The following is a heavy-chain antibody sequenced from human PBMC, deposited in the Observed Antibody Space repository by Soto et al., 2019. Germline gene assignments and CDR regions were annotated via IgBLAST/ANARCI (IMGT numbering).Heavy chain of an antibody. CDR1: GGSLSSGSYY. CDR2: IYYTGST. J-gene: IGHJ6*02. Sequence: SETLSLTCTVSGGSLSSGSYYWSWIRQPPGKGLEWIGYIYYTGSTNYNPSLKSRVTISLDTSRNQFSLKLNSVTAADTAVYYCAKVAVIYYNGLDVWGQGTTVTVSS. V-gene: IGHV4-61*01. CDR3: AKVAVIYYNGLDV.